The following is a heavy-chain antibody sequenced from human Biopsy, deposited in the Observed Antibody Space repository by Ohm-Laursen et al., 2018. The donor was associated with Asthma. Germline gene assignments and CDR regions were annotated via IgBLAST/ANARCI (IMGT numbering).Heavy chain of an antibody. CDR3: ARAQAAQYYYGMDV. J-gene: IGHJ6*02. Sequence: TLSLTWVVSGGSISSGGYWTWIRQPPGKGLEWIGYISHSGSTYFNPSLKSRVTISLDRTKSQFSLKLSSVTAADTALYYCARAQAAQYYYGMDVWGQGTTVIVSS. V-gene: IGHV4-30-2*01. CDR1: GGSISSGGY. CDR2: ISHSGST. D-gene: IGHD6-6*01.